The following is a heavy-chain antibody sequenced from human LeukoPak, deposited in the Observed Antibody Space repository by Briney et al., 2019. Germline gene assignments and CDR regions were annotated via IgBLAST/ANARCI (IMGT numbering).Heavy chain of an antibody. J-gene: IGHJ4*02. Sequence: PGGSLRLSCAASGFTFSSYEMNWVRQAPGKGLEWVSYISSSSSTIYYADSVKGRFTISRDNAKNSLYLQMNSLRAEDTAVYYCARRREQVSFISRRKDQSFDYWGQGTLVTVSS. V-gene: IGHV3-48*03. D-gene: IGHD1-14*01. CDR1: GFTFSSYE. CDR3: ARRREQVSFISRRKDQSFDY. CDR2: ISSSSSTI.